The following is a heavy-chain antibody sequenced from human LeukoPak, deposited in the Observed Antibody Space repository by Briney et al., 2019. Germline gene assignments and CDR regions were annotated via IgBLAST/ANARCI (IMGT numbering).Heavy chain of an antibody. CDR1: GGSVSSGNHY. V-gene: IGHV4-61*01. J-gene: IGHJ5*02. CDR2: VDYSGST. Sequence: SETLSLTCRVSGGSVSSGNHYWSWIRQPPGKGLEWIGYVDYSGSTSYNPSLKRRVTISVDTSKNQFSLKVMYLTAADTAVYYCARGVRFDPWGQGTLVTVSS. CDR3: ARGVRFDP.